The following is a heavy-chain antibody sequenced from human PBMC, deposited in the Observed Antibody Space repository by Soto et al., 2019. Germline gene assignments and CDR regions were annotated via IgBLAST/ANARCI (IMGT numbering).Heavy chain of an antibody. D-gene: IGHD6-13*01. V-gene: IGHV6-1*01. CDR2: TYYRSKWYN. J-gene: IGHJ5*02. CDR1: GDSVSNKSAA. Sequence: SQTLSLTCAISGDSVSNKSAAWNWVRQSPSRGLEWLGRTYYRSKWYNDYAVSVERRITINPETSKNQFSLQLKSATPEDTAVYYCARVEFKQQERWFDAWGQGTLVTVSS. CDR3: ARVEFKQQERWFDA.